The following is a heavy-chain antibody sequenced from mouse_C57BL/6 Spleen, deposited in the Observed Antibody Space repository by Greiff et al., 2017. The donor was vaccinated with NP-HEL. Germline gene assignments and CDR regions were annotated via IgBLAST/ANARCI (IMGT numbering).Heavy chain of an antibody. CDR1: GFNIKDYY. CDR2: IDPEDGDT. V-gene: IGHV14-1*01. J-gene: IGHJ2*01. CDR3: TTNYGNPYYFDY. D-gene: IGHD2-1*01. Sequence: EVQLQQSGAELVRPGASVKLSCTASGFNIKDYYMHWVKQRPEQGLEWIGRIDPEDGDTEYAPKFQGKANMTADTSSNTAYLQLSSLTSEDTAVYYCTTNYGNPYYFDYWGQGTTLTVSS.